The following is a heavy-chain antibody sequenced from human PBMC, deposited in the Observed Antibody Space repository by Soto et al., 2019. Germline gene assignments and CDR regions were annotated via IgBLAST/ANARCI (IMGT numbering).Heavy chain of an antibody. CDR2: FNGPGDDT. D-gene: IGHD3-16*01. CDR1: GFTFHNYA. J-gene: IGHJ4*03. CDR3: AKKEEYDPGWGKSPLD. V-gene: IGHV3-23*01. Sequence: EVQLLEAGGNLVQPGGSLRLSCAASGFTFHNYAMSWVRQAPGKGVEWVSSFNGPGDDTYYADSVKGRFTISRDNSKNTLYLQMNSLRAEDTALYYCAKKEEYDPGWGKSPLDWGQGTLVTVSS.